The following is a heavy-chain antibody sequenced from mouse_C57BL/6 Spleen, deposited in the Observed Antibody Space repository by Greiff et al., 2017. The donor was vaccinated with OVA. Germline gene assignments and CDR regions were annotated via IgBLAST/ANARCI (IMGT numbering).Heavy chain of an antibody. V-gene: IGHV1-69*01. CDR3: ARSRYGYAMDY. Sequence: VQLQQPGAELVMPGASVKLSCKASGYTFTSYWMHWVKQRPGQGLEWIGEIDPSDSYTNYNQKFKGKSTLTVDKSSSTAYMQLSSLTSEDSAVDYCARSRYGYAMDYWGQGTSVTVSS. J-gene: IGHJ4*01. D-gene: IGHD2-10*02. CDR2: IDPSDSYT. CDR1: GYTFTSYW.